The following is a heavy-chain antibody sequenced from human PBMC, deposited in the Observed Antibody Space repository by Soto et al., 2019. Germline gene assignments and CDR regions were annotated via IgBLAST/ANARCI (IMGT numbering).Heavy chain of an antibody. V-gene: IGHV3-7*04. CDR2: IKQDGSEK. D-gene: IGHD1-1*01. CDR1: GFTFSSYW. CDR3: ARDSRDDGTAEGDY. J-gene: IGHJ4*02. Sequence: PGGSLRLSCAASGFTFSSYWMSWVRQAPGKGLEWVANIKQDGSEKYYVDSVKGRFTISRDNAKNSLYLQMNSLRAEDTAVYYCARDSRDDGTAEGDYWGQGTLVTVSS.